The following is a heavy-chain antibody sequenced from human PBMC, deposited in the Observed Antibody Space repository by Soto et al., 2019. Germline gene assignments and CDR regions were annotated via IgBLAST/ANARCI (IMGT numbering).Heavy chain of an antibody. Sequence: EVQLVESGGGLVQPGGSLGLSCEPSGFTFSSYWMSWVRKAPGKGLEWVANIKQDGSEKYYVASVKGRFTISRDNAKNSLYLQMNSLRAEDTAVYYCARVLGDIFGVENWFDPWGQGTLVTVSS. CDR1: GFTFSSYW. J-gene: IGHJ5*02. CDR3: ARVLGDIFGVENWFDP. V-gene: IGHV3-7*05. CDR2: IKQDGSEK. D-gene: IGHD3-3*01.